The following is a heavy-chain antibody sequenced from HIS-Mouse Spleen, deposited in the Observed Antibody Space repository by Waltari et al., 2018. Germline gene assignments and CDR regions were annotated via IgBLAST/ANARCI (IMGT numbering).Heavy chain of an antibody. D-gene: IGHD3-3*01. CDR3: ARSPYYDFWSGYSDNWLDP. CDR2: IYYSGRP. CDR1: GGSISSGGYY. J-gene: IGHJ5*02. V-gene: IGHV4-31*03. Sequence: QVQLQESGPGLVKPSQTLSLTCTVSGGSISSGGYYWSWIRQHPGKGLEWIGYIYYSGRPYQNPSLKVRVIISVDTSKDEFSLKLSSVTAADTAVYYCARSPYYDFWSGYSDNWLDPWGKGTLVTVSS.